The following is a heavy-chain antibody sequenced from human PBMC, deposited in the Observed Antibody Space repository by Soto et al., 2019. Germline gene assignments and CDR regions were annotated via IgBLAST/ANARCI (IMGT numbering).Heavy chain of an antibody. D-gene: IGHD3-22*01. CDR2: ISINGGST. CDR3: VKGEFYYDSSAYYPFDS. J-gene: IGHJ4*02. V-gene: IGHV3-64D*06. Sequence: GGSLRLSCSASGFTCSSYGMHWVRQAPRKGLEYVSSISINGGSTHYADSVKGRFTISRDNSRNTQYLQMSSLRADDTAVYYCVKGEFYYDSSAYYPFDSWGQGT. CDR1: GFTCSSYG.